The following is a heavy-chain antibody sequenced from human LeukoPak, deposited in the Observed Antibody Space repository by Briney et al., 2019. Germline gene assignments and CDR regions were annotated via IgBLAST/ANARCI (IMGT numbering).Heavy chain of an antibody. J-gene: IGHJ4*02. V-gene: IGHV4-59*08. D-gene: IGHD5-24*01. CDR3: ARRKRWLQFDY. Sequence: SETLSLTCTVSGGSISSYYWSWIRQPPGKGLEWIGYIYYSGSTYYNPSLKSRVTISVDTSKNQFSLKLSSVTAADTAVYYCARRKRWLQFDYWGQGTLVTVSS. CDR1: GGSISSYY. CDR2: IYYSGST.